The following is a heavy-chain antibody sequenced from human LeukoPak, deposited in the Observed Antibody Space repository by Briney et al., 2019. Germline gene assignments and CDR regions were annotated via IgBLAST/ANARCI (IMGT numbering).Heavy chain of an antibody. CDR1: GFSLSTSGVG. J-gene: IGHJ4*02. D-gene: IGHD3-10*01. Sequence: SGPTLVNPTQTLTLTCTFSGFSLSTSGVGVGWIRQPPGKALEWLALIYWDDDKRYSPSLKSRLTITKDTSKNQVVLTMTNMGPVDTATFYCAHLSSVWRFGELLYRYFDYWGQGTLVTVSS. CDR3: AHLSSVWRFGELLYRYFDY. CDR2: IYWDDDK. V-gene: IGHV2-5*02.